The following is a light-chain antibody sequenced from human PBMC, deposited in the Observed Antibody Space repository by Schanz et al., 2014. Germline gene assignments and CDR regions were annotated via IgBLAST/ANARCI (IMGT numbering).Light chain of an antibody. V-gene: IGLV2-14*01. CDR1: SSDVGFYNY. Sequence: QSALTQPASVSGSPGQSITISCTGTSSDVGFYNYVFWYQQHPGKAPKLMIYDVSYRPSGVSNRFSGSKSGNTASLTISGLQAEDEADYYCAAWDDSLNGWVFGGGTKLTVL. J-gene: IGLJ3*02. CDR3: AAWDDSLNGWV. CDR2: DVS.